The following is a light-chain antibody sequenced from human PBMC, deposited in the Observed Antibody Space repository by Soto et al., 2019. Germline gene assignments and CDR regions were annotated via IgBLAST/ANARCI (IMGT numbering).Light chain of an antibody. CDR2: EVN. CDR1: SSDVGYYNY. CDR3: SSYAGSSNV. J-gene: IGLJ1*01. Sequence: QSALTQPPSASGSPGQSVTISCTGTSSDVGYYNYVSWYQQHPGKVPKLMIFEVNKRPSGVPDRFSGSKSGNSASLTVSGLQAEDEADYYCSSYAGSSNVFGTGTKLTVL. V-gene: IGLV2-8*01.